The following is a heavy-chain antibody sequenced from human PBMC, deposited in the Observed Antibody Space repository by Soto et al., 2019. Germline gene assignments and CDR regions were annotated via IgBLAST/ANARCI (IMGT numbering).Heavy chain of an antibody. CDR3: ALRSMAVVPEY. J-gene: IGHJ4*02. CDR2: LYYGRSA. Sequence: QVQLQESGPGLVKPSETLSLTCAVSGDSISSYYCMWIRQPPGKGLESIGYLYYGRSANYNPSLNSRVTLSVDTSTNQCYLTLSSMTAADTAVYYCALRSMAVVPEYWGQGTLVNVSS. CDR1: GDSISSYY. V-gene: IGHV4-59*01. D-gene: IGHD3-22*01.